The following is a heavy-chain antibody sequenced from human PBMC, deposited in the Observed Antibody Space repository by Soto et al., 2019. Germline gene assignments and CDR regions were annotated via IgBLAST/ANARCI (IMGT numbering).Heavy chain of an antibody. V-gene: IGHV4-39*01. CDR2: IYYSGST. CDR1: GGSISSSSYY. Sequence: SETLSLTCTVSGGSISSSSYYWGWIRQPPGKGLEWIGSIYYSGSTYYNPSLKSRVTISVDTSKNQFSLKLSSVTAADTAVYYCASQAYDFWSGYYYYYYMDVWGKGTTVTVSS. CDR3: ASQAYDFWSGYYYYYYMDV. D-gene: IGHD3-3*01. J-gene: IGHJ6*03.